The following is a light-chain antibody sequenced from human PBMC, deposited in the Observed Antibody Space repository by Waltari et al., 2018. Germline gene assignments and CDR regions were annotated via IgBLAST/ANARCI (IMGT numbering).Light chain of an antibody. CDR2: AAS. Sequence: IQLTQSPSSLYASVGDRVTITCRASQGISSYLAWYQQNPGKAPKLLIYAASTLQSGVPSRFSGSGSGTDFTLTISSLQPEDFASYYCQQLNSHPLTFGGGTKVEIK. CDR3: QQLNSHPLT. J-gene: IGKJ4*01. V-gene: IGKV1-9*01. CDR1: QGISSY.